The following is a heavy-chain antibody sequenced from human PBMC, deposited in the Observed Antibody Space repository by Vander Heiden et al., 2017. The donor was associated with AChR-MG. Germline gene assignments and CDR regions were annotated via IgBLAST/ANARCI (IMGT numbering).Heavy chain of an antibody. Sequence: QVQLVESGGGLVKPGGSLRLSCAAPGCTLIDYYMSWIRQAPGKGLWWVSYMSSSGSTIYYADSVKGRFTISRDNAKNSLYLQMNSLRAEDTAVYYCARALYSSGWYSGRWFDPWGQGTLVTVSS. V-gene: IGHV3-11*01. D-gene: IGHD6-19*01. CDR1: GCTLIDYY. CDR2: MSSSGSTI. CDR3: ARALYSSGWYSGRWFDP. J-gene: IGHJ5*02.